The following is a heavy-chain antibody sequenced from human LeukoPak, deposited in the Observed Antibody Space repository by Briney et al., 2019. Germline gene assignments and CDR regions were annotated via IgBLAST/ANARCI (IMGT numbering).Heavy chain of an antibody. J-gene: IGHJ3*02. D-gene: IGHD3-22*01. V-gene: IGHV1-18*01. CDR2: ISAYNGNT. CDR3: ASQYYYDSSGYYYAPDAFDI. CDR1: GYTFTSYG. Sequence: ASVKVSCKASGYTFTSYGISWVRQAPGQGLEWMGWISAYNGNTNYAQKLQGRVTMTTDTSTSTAYMELRSLRSDDTAVYYCASQYYYDSSGYYYAPDAFDIWGQGTMVTDSS.